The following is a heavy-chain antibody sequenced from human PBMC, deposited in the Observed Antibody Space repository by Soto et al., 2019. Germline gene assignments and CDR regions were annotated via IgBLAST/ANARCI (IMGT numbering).Heavy chain of an antibody. CDR3: VKDGLTSVFGLVHDGSDI. D-gene: IGHD3-3*01. Sequence: PGGSLRLSCVASGFRFGDYGMHWVRQAPGRGPEWVSGISWNSGNIGYAETVKGRFTISRDNAKNSLYLQMNSLRAEDTALYYCVKDGLTSVFGLVHDGSDIWGHGTMVTVSS. CDR1: GFRFGDYG. CDR2: ISWNSGNI. V-gene: IGHV3-9*01. J-gene: IGHJ3*02.